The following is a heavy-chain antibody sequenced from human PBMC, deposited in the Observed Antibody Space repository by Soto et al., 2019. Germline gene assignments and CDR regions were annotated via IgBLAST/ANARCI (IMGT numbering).Heavy chain of an antibody. J-gene: IGHJ5*01. CDR1: GDSISSHF. CDR3: ARQTYSGPPSFDY. D-gene: IGHD1-26*01. CDR2: IYHSGSI. V-gene: IGHV4-59*08. Sequence: PSETLSLTCTVSGDSISSHFWSWIRQPPGKGLEWIGYIYHSGSITYNPSLKSRLTISGDTSKNQFSLRLNSVTAADTAVYYCARQTYSGPPSFDYWGHGTLVT.